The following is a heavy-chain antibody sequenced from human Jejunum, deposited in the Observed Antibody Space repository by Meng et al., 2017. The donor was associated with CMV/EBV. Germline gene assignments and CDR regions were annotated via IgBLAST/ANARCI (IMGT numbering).Heavy chain of an antibody. J-gene: IGHJ4*02. CDR2: ITWNSGTI. Sequence: AASGFTFDVHALHWVRQVPGKGLEWVAGITWNSGTIGYADSVRGRFTISRDNAKNSLYLQMNSLRPEDTAFYFCAKVAYYDSGDYWGQGTLVTVSS. D-gene: IGHD3-22*01. CDR1: GFTFDVHA. V-gene: IGHV3-9*01. CDR3: AKVAYYDSGDY.